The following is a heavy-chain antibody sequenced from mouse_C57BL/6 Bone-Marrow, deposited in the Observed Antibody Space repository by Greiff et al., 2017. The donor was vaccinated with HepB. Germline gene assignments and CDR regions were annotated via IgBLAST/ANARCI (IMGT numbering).Heavy chain of an antibody. Sequence: EVKLQESGPVLVKPGASVKMSCKASGYTFTDYYMNWVKQSHGKSLEWIGVINPYNGGTSYNQKFKGKATLTVDKSSSTAYMELNSLTSEDSAVYYCASIYYGNYGDYWGQGTTLTVSS. CDR2: INPYNGGT. V-gene: IGHV1-19*01. J-gene: IGHJ2*01. D-gene: IGHD2-1*01. CDR1: GYTFTDYY. CDR3: ASIYYGNYGDY.